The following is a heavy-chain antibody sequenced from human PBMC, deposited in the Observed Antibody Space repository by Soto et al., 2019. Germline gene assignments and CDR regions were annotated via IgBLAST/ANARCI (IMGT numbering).Heavy chain of an antibody. J-gene: IGHJ4*02. Sequence: GESLKISCKGSGYSFTSYWISWVRQMPWKGLEWMGRIDPSDSYTNYSPSFQGHVTISADKSISTAYLQWSSLKASDTAMYYCARHSIAVAGTVVYYFDYWGQGTLVTVS. CDR2: IDPSDSYT. D-gene: IGHD6-19*01. CDR3: ARHSIAVAGTVVYYFDY. V-gene: IGHV5-10-1*01. CDR1: GYSFTSYW.